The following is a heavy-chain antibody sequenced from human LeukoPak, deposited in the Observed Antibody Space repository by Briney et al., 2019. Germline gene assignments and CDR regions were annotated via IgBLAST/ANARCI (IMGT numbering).Heavy chain of an antibody. CDR2: ITRSGGST. V-gene: IGHV3-23*01. Sequence: RGGSLRLSCAASGFTFSSYAMNWVRQAPGKGLEWVSAITRSGGSTYYAASVKGRFTISRDNSKNTLYLQMNSLRAEGTAVYYCAKSLLRFSYGKIDYWGQGTLVTVSS. CDR3: AKSLLRFSYGKIDY. CDR1: GFTFSSYA. D-gene: IGHD5-18*01. J-gene: IGHJ4*02.